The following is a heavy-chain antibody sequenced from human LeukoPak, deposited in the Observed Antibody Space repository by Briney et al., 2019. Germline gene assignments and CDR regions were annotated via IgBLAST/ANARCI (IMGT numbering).Heavy chain of an antibody. CDR3: AKDGDYYDSSGSFISP. J-gene: IGHJ3*01. D-gene: IGHD3-22*01. CDR1: GFTFSSYG. Sequence: GGSLRLSCAASGFTFSSYGMHWVRQAPGKGLEWVAFIRYDGSNKYYADSVKGRFTISGDNSKNTLYLQMNSLRAEDTAVYYCAKDGDYYDSSGSFISPWGQGTMVTVSS. CDR2: IRYDGSNK. V-gene: IGHV3-30*02.